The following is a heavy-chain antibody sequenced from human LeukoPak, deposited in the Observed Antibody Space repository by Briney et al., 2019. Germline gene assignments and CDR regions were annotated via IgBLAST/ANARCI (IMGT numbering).Heavy chain of an antibody. CDR3: ARTGYSYYYDSSGYFDY. D-gene: IGHD3-22*01. J-gene: IGHJ4*02. V-gene: IGHV4-4*02. CDR1: GGSISSSNW. Sequence: SETLSLTCAVSGGSISSSNWWSWVRQPPGKGLEWIGEIYHSGSTNYNPSLKSRVTISVDKSKNQFSLKLSSVTAADTAVYYCARTGYSYYYDSSGYFDYWGQGTLVTVSS. CDR2: IYHSGST.